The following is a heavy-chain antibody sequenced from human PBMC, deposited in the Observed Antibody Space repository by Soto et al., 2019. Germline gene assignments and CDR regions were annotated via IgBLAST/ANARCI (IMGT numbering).Heavy chain of an antibody. Sequence: SETLSLTFTVSSRSISSGDFCWSWIRQPPGKGLELIRNIYYSGSTYYNPSLRSRAIMSVDTSQNQFSLKLSSLTAADTAVYFCARADDFSDRFDYWGQGALVTVSS. J-gene: IGHJ4*02. CDR3: ARADDFSDRFDY. D-gene: IGHD4-17*01. CDR1: SRSISSGDFC. V-gene: IGHV4-30-4*01. CDR2: IYYSGST.